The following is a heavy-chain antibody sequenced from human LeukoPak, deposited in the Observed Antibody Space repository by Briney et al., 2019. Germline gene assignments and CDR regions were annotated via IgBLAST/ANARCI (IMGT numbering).Heavy chain of an antibody. CDR1: GFTFSSYG. D-gene: IGHD6-19*01. CDR3: AKEGKQWPYFDY. CDR2: ISYDGSNK. V-gene: IGHV3-30*18. J-gene: IGHJ4*02. Sequence: PGRSLRLSCAASGFTFSSYGMHWVRQAPGKGLEWVAVISYDGSNKYYADSVKGRFTISRDNSKNTLYLQMNSLRAEDTAVYYCAKEGKQWPYFDYWGQGTLVTVSS.